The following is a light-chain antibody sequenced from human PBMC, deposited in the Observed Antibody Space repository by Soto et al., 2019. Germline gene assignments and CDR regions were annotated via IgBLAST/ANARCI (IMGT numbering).Light chain of an antibody. CDR3: QRYNDWPLT. V-gene: IGKV3-15*01. J-gene: IGKJ4*01. CDR2: GAS. CDR1: QGIGIT. Sequence: IVMTQSPATLSVSPGERVTLSCRASQGIGITLAWYQQKPGQTPRLLIYGASTRATGIPARFSGSGSGTEFTLTINSLQSEDSAVYYCQRYNDWPLTFGRGTKVEIK.